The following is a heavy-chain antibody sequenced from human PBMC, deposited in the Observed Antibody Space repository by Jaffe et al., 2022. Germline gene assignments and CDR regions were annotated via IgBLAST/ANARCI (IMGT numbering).Heavy chain of an antibody. CDR1: GGSISSGSYY. CDR2: IYTSGST. D-gene: IGHD3-10*01. Sequence: QVQLQESGPGLVKPSQTLSLTCTVSGGSISSGSYYWSWIRQPAGKGLEWIGRIYTSGSTNYNPSLKSRVTISVDTSKNQFSLKLSSVTAADTAVYYCARDRWFGARTTNNYYYYYMDVWGKGTTVTVSS. J-gene: IGHJ6*03. CDR3: ARDRWFGARTTNNYYYYYMDV. V-gene: IGHV4-61*02.